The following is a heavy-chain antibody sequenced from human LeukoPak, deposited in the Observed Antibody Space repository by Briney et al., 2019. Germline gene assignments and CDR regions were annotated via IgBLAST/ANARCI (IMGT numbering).Heavy chain of an antibody. CDR3: ARGEVPAANN. D-gene: IGHD2-2*01. V-gene: IGHV4-34*01. Sequence: PSETLSLTCAVYGGSFSGYYWSWIRQPPGKGLEWIGEINHSGSTNYNPSLKSRVTISVDTSKNQFSLKLSSVTAADTAVYYCARGEVPAANNWGQGTLVTVSS. CDR2: INHSGST. J-gene: IGHJ4*02. CDR1: GGSFSGYY.